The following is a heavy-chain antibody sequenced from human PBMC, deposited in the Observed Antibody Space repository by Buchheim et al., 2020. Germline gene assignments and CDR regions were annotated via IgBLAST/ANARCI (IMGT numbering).Heavy chain of an antibody. D-gene: IGHD1-26*01. Sequence: QVQLVESGGGVVQPGRSLRLSCAASGFTFSSYGMHWVRQAPGKGLEWVAVILNDGSNKYYADSVKGRFTISRDNSKKTLYLQMNILRAEDTAVYYCAKDRTIVTRYYFDYWGQGTL. CDR1: GFTFSSYG. CDR2: ILNDGSNK. CDR3: AKDRTIVTRYYFDY. V-gene: IGHV3-30*18. J-gene: IGHJ4*02.